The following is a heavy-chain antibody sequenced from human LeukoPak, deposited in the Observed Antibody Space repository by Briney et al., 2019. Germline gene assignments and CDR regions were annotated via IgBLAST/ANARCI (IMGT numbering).Heavy chain of an antibody. V-gene: IGHV1-8*03. Sequence: ASVKVSCKASGYTFTSYEINWVRQATGQGLEWMGWMNPNSGNTGYAQKFQGRVTITRNTSISTAYMELSSLRSEDTAVYYCAREPNDYYDSSGYYMDVWGKGTTVTVSS. CDR3: AREPNDYYDSSGYYMDV. CDR1: GYTFTSYE. D-gene: IGHD3-22*01. J-gene: IGHJ6*03. CDR2: MNPNSGNT.